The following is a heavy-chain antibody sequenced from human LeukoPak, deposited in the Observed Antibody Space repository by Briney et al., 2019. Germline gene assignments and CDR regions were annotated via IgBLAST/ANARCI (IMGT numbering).Heavy chain of an antibody. CDR2: ISSSSSYI. CDR3: ARLTTVVAYDAFDI. J-gene: IGHJ3*02. Sequence: GGSLRLSCAASGFTFSSYSMNWVRQAPGKGLEWVSSISSSSSYIYYADSAKGRFTISRDNAKNSLYLQMNSLRAEDTAVYYCARLTTVVAYDAFDIWGQGTMVTVSS. CDR1: GFTFSSYS. V-gene: IGHV3-21*01. D-gene: IGHD4-23*01.